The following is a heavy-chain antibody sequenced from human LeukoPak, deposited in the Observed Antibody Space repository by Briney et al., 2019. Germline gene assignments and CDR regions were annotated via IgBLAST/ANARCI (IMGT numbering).Heavy chain of an antibody. Sequence: ASVKVSCKASGGTFSSYAISWVRQAPGQGLEWMGRINPRTDSTNFAQKFQGRVTMTRNTSSDTAYMDLSRLTSDDTATYYCARVGPIYFNAFDIWGQGTMVTVSS. CDR3: ARVGPIYFNAFDI. CDR1: GGTFSSYA. CDR2: INPRTDST. J-gene: IGHJ3*02. V-gene: IGHV1-2*06. D-gene: IGHD2/OR15-2a*01.